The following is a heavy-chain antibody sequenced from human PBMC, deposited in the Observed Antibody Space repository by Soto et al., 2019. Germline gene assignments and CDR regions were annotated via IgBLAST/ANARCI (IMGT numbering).Heavy chain of an antibody. CDR1: GFTFSDHY. J-gene: IGHJ4*02. Sequence: PGGSLRLSCAASGFTFSDHYMSWIRQAPGKGLERVSSISGSSTYTNYADSVKGRFTISRDNAKNSLYLHLSSLRAEDTAIYYCARDPLRRYLDYWGQGTLVTVSS. D-gene: IGHD4-17*01. V-gene: IGHV3-11*06. CDR3: ARDPLRRYLDY. CDR2: ISGSSTYT.